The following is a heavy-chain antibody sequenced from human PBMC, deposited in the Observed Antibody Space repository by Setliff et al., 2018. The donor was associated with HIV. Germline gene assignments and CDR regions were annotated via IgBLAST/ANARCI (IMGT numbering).Heavy chain of an antibody. D-gene: IGHD3-22*01. CDR3: ARGGLVDSSGYYYRSGGAFDI. CDR2: IYPNSGGT. J-gene: IGHJ3*02. V-gene: IGHV1-2*04. CDR1: GYTFTGYY. Sequence: ASVKVSCKASGYTFTGYYMHWVRQAPGQGLEWMGWIYPNSGGTNYAQKFQGWVTMTRDTSISTAYMELSRLRSGDTAVYYCARGGLVDSSGYYYRSGGAFDIWGQETMVTVSS.